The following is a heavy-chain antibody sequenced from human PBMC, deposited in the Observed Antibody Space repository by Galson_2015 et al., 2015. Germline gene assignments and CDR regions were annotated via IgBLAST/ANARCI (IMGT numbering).Heavy chain of an antibody. D-gene: IGHD3-10*01. CDR3: ARGAGDGSVYDYYMDV. Sequence: ETLSLTCTVSGGSISSYYWSWIRQPPGKGLEWIGYIYYSGSTDYNPSLKSRVSISVDTSKNQFSLKLKSVTAADTAVYYCARGAGDGSVYDYYMDVWGKGTTVTVSS. CDR1: GGSISSYY. CDR2: IYYSGST. J-gene: IGHJ6*03. V-gene: IGHV4-59*01.